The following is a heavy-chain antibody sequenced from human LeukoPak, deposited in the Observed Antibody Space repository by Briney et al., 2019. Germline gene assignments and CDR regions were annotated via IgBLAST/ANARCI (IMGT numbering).Heavy chain of an antibody. D-gene: IGHD4-17*01. Sequence: ASVKVSCKASGGTLSTYAISWVRLAPGQGLEWMGWISAYNGNTNYAQKLQGRVTMTTDTSTSTAYMELRSLRSDDTAVYYCARNDYGDYTYFDYWGQGTLVTVSS. CDR3: ARNDYGDYTYFDY. J-gene: IGHJ4*02. CDR2: ISAYNGNT. V-gene: IGHV1-18*01. CDR1: GGTLSTYA.